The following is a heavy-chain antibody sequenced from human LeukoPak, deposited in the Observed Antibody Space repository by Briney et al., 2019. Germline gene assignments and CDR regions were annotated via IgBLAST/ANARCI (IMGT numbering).Heavy chain of an antibody. CDR2: IGTAGDT. J-gene: IGHJ4*02. D-gene: IGHD2-21*02. V-gene: IGHV3-13*01. CDR3: ARAGPGGDSYYFDY. Sequence: GGSLRLSCAASGFTFSSYDMHWVRQATGKGLEWVSAIGTAGDTYYPGSVKGRFTISRENAKNSLYLQMNSLRAGDTAVYYRARAGPGGDSYYFDYWGQGTLVTVSS. CDR1: GFTFSSYD.